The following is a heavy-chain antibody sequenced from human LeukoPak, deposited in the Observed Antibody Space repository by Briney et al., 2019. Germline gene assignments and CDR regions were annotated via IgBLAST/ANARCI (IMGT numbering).Heavy chain of an antibody. Sequence: GESLRLSCAASGFTFSSYGMHWVRQAPGKGLEWVAVISYDGSNKYYADSVKGRFTISRDNSKNTLYLQMNSLRAEDTAVYYCAKEGRGSGWYRGYDYYGMDVWGQGTTVTVSS. CDR2: ISYDGSNK. D-gene: IGHD6-19*01. CDR3: AKEGRGSGWYRGYDYYGMDV. CDR1: GFTFSSYG. J-gene: IGHJ6*02. V-gene: IGHV3-30*18.